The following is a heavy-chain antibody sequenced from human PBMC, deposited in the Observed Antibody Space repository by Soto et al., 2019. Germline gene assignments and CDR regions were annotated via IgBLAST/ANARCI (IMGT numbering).Heavy chain of an antibody. D-gene: IGHD3-3*01. Sequence: GGSLRLSCAASGFTFSSYWMHWVRQAPGKGLEWVSAISGSGGSTYYADSVKGRFTISRDNSKNTLYLQMNSLRAEDTAVYYCARLDFWSGYYNPRDYWGQGTLVTVSS. CDR2: ISGSGGST. V-gene: IGHV3-23*01. CDR3: ARLDFWSGYYNPRDY. CDR1: GFTFSSYW. J-gene: IGHJ4*02.